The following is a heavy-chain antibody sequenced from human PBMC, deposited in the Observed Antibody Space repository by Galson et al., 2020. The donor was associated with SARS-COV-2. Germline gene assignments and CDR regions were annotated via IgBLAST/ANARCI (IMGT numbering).Heavy chain of an antibody. Sequence: SETLSLTCTVSGGSISSYYWSWIRQPPGKGLEWIGYIYYSGSTNYNPSLKSRVTISVDTSKNQFSLKLSSVTAADTAVYYCARDAQTYYDFWSGYYNAPHFDYCGQGTLVTVSS. CDR2: IYYSGST. CDR3: ARDAQTYYDFWSGYYNAPHFDY. V-gene: IGHV4-59*01. D-gene: IGHD3-3*01. CDR1: GGSISSYY. J-gene: IGHJ4*02.